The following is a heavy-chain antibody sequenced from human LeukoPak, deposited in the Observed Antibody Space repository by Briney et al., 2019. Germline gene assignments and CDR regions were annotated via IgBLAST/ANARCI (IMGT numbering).Heavy chain of an antibody. CDR2: IYYTGST. CDR3: ARHVGPSRGLVLGFDY. J-gene: IGHJ4*02. Sequence: SETLSLTCTVSGGSISSSSYFWGWIRQPPGKGLEWIGTIYYTGSTYYNPSLKSRVTISVDTSKNQLSLKLSSVTAADTAVYYCARHVGPSRGLVLGFDYWGQGALVTVSS. CDR1: GGSISSSSYF. D-gene: IGHD6-19*01. V-gene: IGHV4-39*01.